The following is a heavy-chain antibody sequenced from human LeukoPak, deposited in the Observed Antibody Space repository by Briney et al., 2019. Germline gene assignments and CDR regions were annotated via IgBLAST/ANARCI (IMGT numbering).Heavy chain of an antibody. J-gene: IGHJ4*02. CDR3: ARGDNAVEMATISSLGFDY. D-gene: IGHD5-24*01. CDR1: GGTFSSYA. V-gene: IGHV1-69*13. Sequence: SVKVSCKASGGTFSSYAISWVRQAPGQGLEWMGGIIPIFGTANYAQKFQGRVTITADESTSTAYMELRSLRSDDTAVYYCARGDNAVEMATISSLGFDYWGQGTLVTVSS. CDR2: IIPIFGTA.